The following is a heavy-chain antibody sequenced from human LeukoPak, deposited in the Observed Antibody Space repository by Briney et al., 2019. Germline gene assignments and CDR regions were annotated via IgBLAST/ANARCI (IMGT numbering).Heavy chain of an antibody. CDR1: GFTFSSYA. J-gene: IGHJ3*02. V-gene: IGHV3-23*01. Sequence: GGSLRLSCAASGFTFSSYAMSWGRQAPGKGLEWVSAISGSGGSTYYADCVKGRFNISRDNSKNTLSLQVNRLRAEDTDVYYRAKDGLTGIVVVPGAFDIWGQGTMATVSS. CDR3: AKDGLTGIVVVPGAFDI. CDR2: ISGSGGST. D-gene: IGHD3-22*01.